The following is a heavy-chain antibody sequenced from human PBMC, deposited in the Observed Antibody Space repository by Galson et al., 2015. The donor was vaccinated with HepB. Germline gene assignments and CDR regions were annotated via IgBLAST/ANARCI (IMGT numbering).Heavy chain of an antibody. CDR1: GYTFTGYY. V-gene: IGHV1-2*06. CDR3: ARDFLGYCSGGSCYARYWFDQ. D-gene: IGHD2-15*01. J-gene: IGHJ5*02. CDR2: INPNSGGT. Sequence: SVKVSCKASGYTFTGYYMHWVRQAPGQGLEWMGRINPNSGGTNYAQKFQGRVTMTRDTSISTAYMELSRLRSDDTAVYYCARDFLGYCSGGSCYARYWFDQWGQGTLVAFS.